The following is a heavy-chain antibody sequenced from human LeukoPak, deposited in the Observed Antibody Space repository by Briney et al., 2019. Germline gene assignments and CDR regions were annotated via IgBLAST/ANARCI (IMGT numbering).Heavy chain of an antibody. CDR2: IRWNSGSI. Sequence: GRSLRLSCAASGFTFDDYAMHWVRQAPGKGLEWGSGIRWNSGSIGYADSVKGRFTISGGNAKNSQCLQIKSLIAEDMDLYYCAKGSNVVPAGGWFDPWGQGTLVTVSS. V-gene: IGHV3-9*03. D-gene: IGHD2-2*01. CDR3: AKGSNVVPAGGWFDP. J-gene: IGHJ5*02. CDR1: GFTFDDYA.